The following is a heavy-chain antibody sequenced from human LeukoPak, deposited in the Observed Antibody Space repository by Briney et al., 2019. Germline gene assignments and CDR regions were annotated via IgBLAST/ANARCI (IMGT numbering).Heavy chain of an antibody. V-gene: IGHV3-30-3*01. CDR1: GFTLSRYW. J-gene: IGHJ4*02. CDR2: ISYDGSSK. D-gene: IGHD3-3*01. Sequence: PGGSLRLSCVASGFTLSRYWMSLVRQAPGKGLEWVATISYDGSSKYYADSVKGRFTVSRDNSKNSLYLQMNGLRAEDTAVYYCAREPFWSGYYSNLHFDYWGQGTLVTVSS. CDR3: AREPFWSGYYSNLHFDY.